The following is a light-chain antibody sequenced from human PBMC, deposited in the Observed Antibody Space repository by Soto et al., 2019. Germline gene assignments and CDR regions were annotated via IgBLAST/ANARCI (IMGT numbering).Light chain of an antibody. CDR2: EGS. V-gene: IGLV2-23*01. CDR1: SSDVGGYNL. CDR3: CSYVGSSTYVV. J-gene: IGLJ2*01. Sequence: QSALTQPASVSGSPGQSITISCTGTSSDVGGYNLVSWYQQHPGKAPKLMIYEGSKRPSGVSNRFSGSKSGNTASLTISGVQAEDEVDYYCCSYVGSSTYVVFGGGTKLTVL.